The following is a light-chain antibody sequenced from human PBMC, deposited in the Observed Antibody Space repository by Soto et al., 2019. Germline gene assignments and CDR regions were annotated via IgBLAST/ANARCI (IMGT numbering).Light chain of an antibody. CDR3: HQYSVFPWT. CDR1: QSIGLW. J-gene: IGKJ1*01. V-gene: IGKV1-5*01. CDR2: DAS. Sequence: DVQMTQSPSTLSASVGDRVTITCRASQSIGLWLAWYQEKPGKAPKPLVYDASSLQTGVSSRFSGSGSGTEFTLTISNLKPDDFATHSCHQYSVFPWTFGQGTKVEIK.